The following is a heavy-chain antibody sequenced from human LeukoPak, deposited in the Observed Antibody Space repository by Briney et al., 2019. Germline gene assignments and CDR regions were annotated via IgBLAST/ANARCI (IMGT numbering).Heavy chain of an antibody. D-gene: IGHD6-19*01. Sequence: ASVKVSCKASGYTFTSYGISWVRQAPGQGLEWMGWISAYNGNTYYAQKPQGRVTMTTDTSTSTAYMELRSLRSDDTAVYYCARDQAVAGTTTFDYWGQGILVTVSS. CDR1: GYTFTSYG. V-gene: IGHV1-18*01. CDR3: ARDQAVAGTTTFDY. CDR2: ISAYNGNT. J-gene: IGHJ4*02.